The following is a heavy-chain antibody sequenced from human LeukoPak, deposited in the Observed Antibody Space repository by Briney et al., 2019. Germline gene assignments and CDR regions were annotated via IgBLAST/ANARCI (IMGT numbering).Heavy chain of an antibody. V-gene: IGHV1-69*05. CDR2: IIPIFGTA. Sequence: SVKVSCKASGGTFGSYAISWVRQAPGQELEWMGRIIPIFGTANYAQKFQGRVTITTDESTSTAYMELSSLSSEDTAVYYCARSGAYGDSTGAIDYWGQETLVTVSS. D-gene: IGHD4-17*01. J-gene: IGHJ4*02. CDR3: ARSGAYGDSTGAIDY. CDR1: GGTFGSYA.